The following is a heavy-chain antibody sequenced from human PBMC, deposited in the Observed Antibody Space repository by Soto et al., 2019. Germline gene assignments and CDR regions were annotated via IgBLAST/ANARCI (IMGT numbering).Heavy chain of an antibody. CDR1: GDSITSYY. Sequence: SETLSLTCTVYGDSITSYYWSWIRQPPGKRLEWIGYIYYSGSTYYNPSLKSRLTISVDTSKNQFSLKLSSVTAADTAVYYCASSGSDYWGQGILVTVSS. J-gene: IGHJ4*02. D-gene: IGHD3-10*01. V-gene: IGHV4-59*01. CDR2: IYYSGST. CDR3: ASSGSDY.